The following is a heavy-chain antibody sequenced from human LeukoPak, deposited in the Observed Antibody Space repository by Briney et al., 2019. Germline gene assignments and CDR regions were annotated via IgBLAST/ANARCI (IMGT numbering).Heavy chain of an antibody. CDR3: ARVKDPGGYYYYYYMDV. Sequence: PSETLSLTCAVYGGSFSGYYWNWIRQPPGKGLEWIGEINHSGGTKYNPSLKSRVTISVDTSKNQFSLKLSSVTAADTAMYYCARVKDPGGYYYYYYMDVWGKGTTVTVSS. CDR1: GGSFSGYY. V-gene: IGHV4-34*01. D-gene: IGHD3-16*01. CDR2: INHSGGT. J-gene: IGHJ6*03.